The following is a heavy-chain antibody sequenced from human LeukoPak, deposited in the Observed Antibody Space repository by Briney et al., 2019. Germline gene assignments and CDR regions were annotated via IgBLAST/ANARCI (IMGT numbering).Heavy chain of an antibody. CDR3: ARSRDYYYYYMDV. V-gene: IGHV3-7*01. CDR1: GFTFSSYW. J-gene: IGHJ6*03. Sequence: GGSLRLSCAASGFTFSSYWMSWVRQAPGKGLEWVANIKQDGSEKYYVDSVKGRLTISRDNAKNSLYLQMNSLRAEDTAVYYCARSRDYYYYYMDVWGKGTTVTVSS. CDR2: IKQDGSEK.